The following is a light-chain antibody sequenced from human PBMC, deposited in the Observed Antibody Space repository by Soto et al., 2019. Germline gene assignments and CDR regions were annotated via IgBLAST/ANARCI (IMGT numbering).Light chain of an antibody. CDR1: QTINNW. CDR3: QQYNSYPWT. CDR2: DAS. Sequence: DIPMTQSPSTLSASIGDRVTVTCRASQTINNWLAWYQQKPGKAPKLLIYDASTLEGEVPSRFGASGSGTDFTLTITSPQPDDSATYYCQQYNSYPWTFGQGTKVEI. V-gene: IGKV1-5*01. J-gene: IGKJ1*01.